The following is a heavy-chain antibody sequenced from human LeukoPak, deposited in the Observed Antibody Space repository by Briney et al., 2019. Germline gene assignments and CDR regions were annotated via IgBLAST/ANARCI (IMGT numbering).Heavy chain of an antibody. Sequence: ASVKVSCKAPGGTFSSYAISWVRQAPGQGLEWMGRIIPIFGTANYAQKFQGRVTITTDESTSTAYMELSSLRSEDTAVYYCARGLVYYYDSSGYYDAFDIWGQGTMVTVSS. CDR3: ARGLVYYYDSSGYYDAFDI. CDR1: GGTFSSYA. CDR2: IIPIFGTA. V-gene: IGHV1-69*05. D-gene: IGHD3-22*01. J-gene: IGHJ3*02.